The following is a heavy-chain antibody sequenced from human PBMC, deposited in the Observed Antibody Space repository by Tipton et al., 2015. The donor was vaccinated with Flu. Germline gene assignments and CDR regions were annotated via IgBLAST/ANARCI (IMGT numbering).Heavy chain of an antibody. CDR2: MYYSGST. CDR1: GGSISSNSHY. CDR3: GRLVVTTAIRGNHDAFDV. V-gene: IGHV4-39*01. D-gene: IGHD4-23*01. J-gene: IGHJ3*01. Sequence: TLSLTCTVSGGSISSNSHYWGWIRQPPGKGLEFLGTMYYSGSTYTKPSLRSRLTLSVDTSKKQFSLNLTSVTAADTAKYFCGRLVVTTAIRGNHDAFDVWGQGTAVTVSS.